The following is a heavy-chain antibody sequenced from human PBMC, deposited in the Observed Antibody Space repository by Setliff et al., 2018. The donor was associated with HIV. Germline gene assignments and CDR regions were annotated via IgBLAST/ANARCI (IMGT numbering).Heavy chain of an antibody. CDR3: ARGFCSGGFCHPNFYHYMDV. Sequence: SETLSLTCTFSGVTSGDYYWTWIRQHPVRGLEWIGYIYSSGTKYYNPSLKSRLAISLDTSKNQFSLNLKSVTAADAAVYYCARGFCSGGFCHPNFYHYMDVWGKGTTVTVSS. CDR1: GVTSGDYY. V-gene: IGHV4-31*03. D-gene: IGHD2-15*01. CDR2: IYSSGTK. J-gene: IGHJ6*03.